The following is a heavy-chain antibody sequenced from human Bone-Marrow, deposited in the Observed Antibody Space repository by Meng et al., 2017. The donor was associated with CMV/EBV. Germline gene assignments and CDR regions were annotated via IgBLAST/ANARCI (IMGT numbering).Heavy chain of an antibody. D-gene: IGHD1-26*01. CDR1: GFTFSSYG. CDR2: IRYDGSNK. V-gene: IGHV3-30*02. CDR3: AKGWSYYFDY. Sequence: GESLKISCAASGFTFSSYGMHWVRQAPGKGLEWVAFIRYDGSNKYYADSVKGRFTISRDNSKNTLYLQMNSLRAEDTAVYYCAKGWSYYFDYWGQGTRVTGSS. J-gene: IGHJ4*02.